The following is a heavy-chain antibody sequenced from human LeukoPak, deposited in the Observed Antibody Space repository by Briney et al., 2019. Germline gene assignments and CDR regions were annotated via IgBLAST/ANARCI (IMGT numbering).Heavy chain of an antibody. Sequence: GASVKVSCKASGYTFTSYYIHWVRQAPGQGLEWMGIINPRGGSTSYAQKFQGRVTMTRDTSTSTVYMELSSLRSEDTAVYYCARSASSGEFDYWGQGTLVTVSS. V-gene: IGHV1-46*01. CDR1: GYTFTSYY. D-gene: IGHD2-15*01. CDR2: INPRGGST. J-gene: IGHJ4*02. CDR3: ARSASSGEFDY.